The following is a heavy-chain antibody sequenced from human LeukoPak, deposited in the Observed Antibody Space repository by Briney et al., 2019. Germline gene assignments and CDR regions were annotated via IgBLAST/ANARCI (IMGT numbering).Heavy chain of an antibody. Sequence: GGSLRLSCAASGFTFSSYSMNWVRQAPGKGLEWVSSISSSSSYIYYADSVKGRLTISRDNAKNSLYLQMNSLRAEDTAVYYCARDSAVDCSGGSCYSDFQHWGQGTLATVSS. V-gene: IGHV3-21*01. CDR3: ARDSAVDCSGGSCYSDFQH. J-gene: IGHJ1*01. D-gene: IGHD2-15*01. CDR1: GFTFSSYS. CDR2: ISSSSSYI.